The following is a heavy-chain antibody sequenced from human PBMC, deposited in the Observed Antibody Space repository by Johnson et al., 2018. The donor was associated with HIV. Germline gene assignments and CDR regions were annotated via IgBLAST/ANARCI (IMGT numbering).Heavy chain of an antibody. CDR1: EFTFSNYA. Sequence: QVQLVESGGGVVQPRRSLRLSCAASEFTFSNYAMNWVRQAPGKGLEWVAVISYDGSNKHFAESVQGRFTVSSDNSTNILYLEMNSLRAEDTAVYYCARDVNYYDRSGSYGLHGAFDIWGQGTMVTVSS. CDR2: ISYDGSNK. D-gene: IGHD3-22*01. CDR3: ARDVNYYDRSGSYGLHGAFDI. V-gene: IGHV3-30-3*01. J-gene: IGHJ3*02.